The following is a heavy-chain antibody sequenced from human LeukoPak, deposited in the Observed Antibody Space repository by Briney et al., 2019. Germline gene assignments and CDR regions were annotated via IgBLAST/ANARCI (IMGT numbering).Heavy chain of an antibody. J-gene: IGHJ4*02. V-gene: IGHV4-39*01. CDR1: GGSISSSSYY. Sequence: PSETLSLTCTVSGGSISSSSYYWGWIRQPPGKGVEWIGSIYYSGSTYYNPSLKSRVTISVDTSKNQFSLKLSSVTAADTAVYYCASEHWYGDYWGQGTLSPSPQ. CDR2: IYYSGST. D-gene: IGHD6-13*01. CDR3: ASEHWYGDY.